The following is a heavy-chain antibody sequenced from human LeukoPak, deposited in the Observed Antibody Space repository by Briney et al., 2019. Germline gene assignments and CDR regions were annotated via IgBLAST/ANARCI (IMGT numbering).Heavy chain of an antibody. CDR2: INPSGGST. Sequence: ASVKVSCKASGYTFTSYYMHWVRQAPGQGLEWMGIINPSGGSTSYAQKFQGRVTMTRDTSTSTVYMELSSLRSEDTAVYYCARVGDTYYYDSSGYYFDYWGQGTLVTVSS. D-gene: IGHD3-22*01. CDR1: GYTFTSYY. V-gene: IGHV1-46*01. CDR3: ARVGDTYYYDSSGYYFDY. J-gene: IGHJ4*02.